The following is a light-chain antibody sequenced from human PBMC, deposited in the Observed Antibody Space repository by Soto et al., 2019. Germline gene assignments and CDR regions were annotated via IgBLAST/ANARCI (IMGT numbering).Light chain of an antibody. J-gene: IGKJ1*01. CDR3: QQYTEWPPWT. Sequence: EIVLTQSPGTLSLSPGEGATLSCRASQSVSNNYLAWYQQKPGQAPRLLIYGASNRATGIPDRFSGSGSGTDFTLTISRLDPEDFAIYYCQQYTEWPPWTFGQGTK. V-gene: IGKV3-20*01. CDR2: GAS. CDR1: QSVSNNY.